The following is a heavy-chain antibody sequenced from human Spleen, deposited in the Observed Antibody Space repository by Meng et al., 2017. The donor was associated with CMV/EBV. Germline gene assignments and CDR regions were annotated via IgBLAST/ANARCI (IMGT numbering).Heavy chain of an antibody. V-gene: IGHV3-7*01. CDR1: VFTHSNYW. J-gene: IGHJ4*02. D-gene: IGHD2-21*01. CDR3: AYLGEYWGGYFEDY. CDR2: IKQDATEK. Sequence: GGSLRLPCAASVFTHSNYWMTWVRQAPGKGLEWVANIKQDATEKYYVDSERGRFTISRDNAKKSLYLQMNSLRAEDTAVYYCAYLGEYWGGYFEDYWGQGTLVTVSS.